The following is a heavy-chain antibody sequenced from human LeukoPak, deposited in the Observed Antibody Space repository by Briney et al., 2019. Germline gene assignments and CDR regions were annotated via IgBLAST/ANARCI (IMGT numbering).Heavy chain of an antibody. D-gene: IGHD4-23*01. CDR3: AVEVAACNSAGADCYF. CDR2: INPSGGST. Sequence: ASVKVSCTPGVYTFTNYYMNWVSPAPGQGLEWMGIINPSGGSTSYAQKFQGRVTMTRDTSTSTVYMELSSLRSEDTAVYYCAVEVAACNSAGADCYFWGQGTLVTVSS. CDR1: VYTFTNYY. V-gene: IGHV1-46*01. J-gene: IGHJ4*02.